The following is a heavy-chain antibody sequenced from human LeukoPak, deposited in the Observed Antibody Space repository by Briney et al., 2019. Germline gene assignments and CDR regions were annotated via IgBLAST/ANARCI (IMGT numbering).Heavy chain of an antibody. CDR3: ARGPLYYYGSGSYLVYFDY. J-gene: IGHJ4*02. CDR1: GGSFSGYY. CDR2: INHSGST. Sequence: PSETLSLTCAVYGGSFSGYYWSWIRQPPGKGLELIGEINHSGSTNYNPSLKSRVTISVDTSKNQFSLKLSSVTAADTAVYYCARGPLYYYGSGSYLVYFDYWGQGTLVTVSS. V-gene: IGHV4-34*01. D-gene: IGHD3-10*01.